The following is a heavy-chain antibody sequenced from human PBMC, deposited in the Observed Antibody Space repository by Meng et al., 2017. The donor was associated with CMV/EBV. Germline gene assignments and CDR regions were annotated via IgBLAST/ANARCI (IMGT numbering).Heavy chain of an antibody. V-gene: IGHV4-34*01. J-gene: IGHJ4*02. D-gene: IGHD2-15*01. CDR2: INHNGST. CDR1: GVSFGRYN. CDR3: ASRYCSGGSCYSSPLDY. Sequence: QVPLPQCGAGPLRPSETLSLPCAVYGVSFGRYNWSWIRPSPGKGLEWIGEINHNGSTNYNPSLKSRVTISVDTSKNQFSLKLSSVTAADTAVYYCASRYCSGGSCYSSPLDYWGQGTLVTVSS.